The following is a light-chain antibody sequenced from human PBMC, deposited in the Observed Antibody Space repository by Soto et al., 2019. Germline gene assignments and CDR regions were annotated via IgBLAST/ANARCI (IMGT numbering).Light chain of an antibody. CDR1: SSNIGSNY. CDR3: GTWDSSLSGVV. Sequence: QSVLTQPPSVSAAPGQKVTISCSGSSSNIGSNYVSWYQQLPGTAPKLLIYDNNKRPSGIPDRFSGSKSGTSATLGITGLQTGDEADYYCGTWDSSLSGVVFGGGTKVTVL. CDR2: DNN. V-gene: IGLV1-51*01. J-gene: IGLJ2*01.